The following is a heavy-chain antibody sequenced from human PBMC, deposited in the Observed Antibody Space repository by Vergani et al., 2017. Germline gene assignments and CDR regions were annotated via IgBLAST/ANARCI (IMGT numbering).Heavy chain of an antibody. V-gene: IGHV5-51*01. D-gene: IGHD6-19*01. Sequence: EMQLVQSRAEVRKPGESLRISCKASGFQFTHYWIVWVRQTPERGLEYVGIIYPADSETTYSPSFQGRVTISADKSISTAYLHWNNLEASDSAIYYCARLPDIGVAGTRYFNPWGQGTLVTVSS. J-gene: IGHJ5*02. CDR1: GFQFTHYW. CDR3: ARLPDIGVAGTRYFNP. CDR2: IYPADSET.